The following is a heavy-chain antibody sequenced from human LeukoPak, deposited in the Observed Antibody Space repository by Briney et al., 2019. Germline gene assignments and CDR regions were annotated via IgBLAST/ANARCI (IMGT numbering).Heavy chain of an antibody. Sequence: SVKVSCKASGGTFSSYAISWVRQAPGQGLEWMGGIIPIFGTANYAQKFQGRVTITADESTSTAYMELSSLRSEDTAVYYCARGNRIAAALFDAFDIWGQGTMVTVSS. V-gene: IGHV1-69*01. D-gene: IGHD6-13*01. CDR3: ARGNRIAAALFDAFDI. CDR1: GGTFSSYA. J-gene: IGHJ3*02. CDR2: IIPIFGTA.